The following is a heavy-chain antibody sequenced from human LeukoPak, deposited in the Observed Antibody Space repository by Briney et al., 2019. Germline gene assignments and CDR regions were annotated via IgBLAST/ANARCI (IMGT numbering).Heavy chain of an antibody. D-gene: IGHD2-15*01. V-gene: IGHV3-53*01. CDR1: GFTVSSNY. CDR2: IYSGGST. J-gene: IGHJ4*02. CDR3: AKVVAAFSPYDY. Sequence: GGSLRLSCAASGFTVSSNYMSWVRQAPGKGLEWVSVIYSGGSTYYADSVKGRFTISRDNSKSTLYIQMNSLRAEDTAVYYCAKVVAAFSPYDYWGQGTLVTVSS.